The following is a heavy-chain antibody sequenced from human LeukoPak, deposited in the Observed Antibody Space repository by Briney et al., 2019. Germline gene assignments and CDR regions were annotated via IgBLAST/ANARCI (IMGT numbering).Heavy chain of an antibody. CDR1: GYRFTSYW. V-gene: IGHV5-51*01. CDR2: IYPGDSDT. D-gene: IGHD3-22*01. Sequence: GEPLKISCKGSGYRFTSYWIGWVRQMPGKGLEWLGIIYPGDSDTRYSPSFQGQVTISADKSISTASVQWSSLKASDTAMYYCARRFYYANQYYFDYWGQGTLVTVSS. CDR3: ARRFYYANQYYFDY. J-gene: IGHJ4*02.